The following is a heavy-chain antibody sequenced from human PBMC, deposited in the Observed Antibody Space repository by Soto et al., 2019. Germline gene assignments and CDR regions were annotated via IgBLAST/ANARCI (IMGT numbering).Heavy chain of an antibody. D-gene: IGHD5-18*01. CDR3: ARADQRGYGLRRGAFDI. J-gene: IGHJ3*02. CDR2: ISSSGSTI. Sequence: QVQLVESGGGLVKPGGSLRLSCAASGFTFSDYYMSWIRQAPGKGLEWVSYISSSGSTIYYADSVKGRFTISRDNAXNXLYLQMNSLRAEDTAVYYCARADQRGYGLRRGAFDIWGQGTMVTVSS. V-gene: IGHV3-11*01. CDR1: GFTFSDYY.